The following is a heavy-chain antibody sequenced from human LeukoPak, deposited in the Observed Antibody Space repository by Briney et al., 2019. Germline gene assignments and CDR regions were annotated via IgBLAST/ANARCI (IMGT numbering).Heavy chain of an antibody. V-gene: IGHV4-38-2*02. J-gene: IGHJ4*02. CDR3: ASRYSGYDSYFDY. CDR2: IYHSGST. CDR1: GYSISSGYY. Sequence: SETLSLTCTVSGYSISSGYYWGWIRQPPGKGLEWIGSIYHSGSTYYNPSLKSRVTISVDTSKNQFSLKLSSVTAADTAVYYCASRYSGYDSYFDYWGQGTLVTVSS. D-gene: IGHD5-12*01.